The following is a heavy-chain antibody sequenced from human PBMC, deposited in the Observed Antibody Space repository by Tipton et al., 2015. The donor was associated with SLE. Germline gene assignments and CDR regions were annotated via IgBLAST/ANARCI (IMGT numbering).Heavy chain of an antibody. J-gene: IGHJ4*02. CDR1: GFTFSGSA. CDR3: TRGSSSSDC. D-gene: IGHD6-13*01. Sequence: SLRLSCAASGFTFSGSAMHWVRQASGKGLEWVGRIRSKANRYATAYAASVKGRFTISRDDSKNTAYLQMNSLKTEDTAVYYCTRGSSSSDCWGQGTLVTVSS. V-gene: IGHV3-73*01. CDR2: IRSKANRYAT.